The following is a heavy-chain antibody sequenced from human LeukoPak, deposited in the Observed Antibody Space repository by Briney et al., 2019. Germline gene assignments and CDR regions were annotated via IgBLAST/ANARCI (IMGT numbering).Heavy chain of an antibody. CDR2: IYSGGST. Sequence: PGGSLRLSCAASGFTFSSYSMNWVRQAPGKGLEWVSVIYSGGSTYYVDSVKGRFTISRDNSKNTLYLQMNSLRADDTAVYYCATSGGYYQFDYWGQGNPGHRLL. CDR3: ATSGGYYQFDY. V-gene: IGHV3-53*01. D-gene: IGHD1-26*01. CDR1: GFTFSSYS. J-gene: IGHJ4*02.